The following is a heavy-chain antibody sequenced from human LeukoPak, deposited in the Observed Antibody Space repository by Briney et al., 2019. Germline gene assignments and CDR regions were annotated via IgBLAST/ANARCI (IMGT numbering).Heavy chain of an antibody. J-gene: IGHJ4*02. V-gene: IGHV3-23*01. D-gene: IGHD6-25*01. CDR3: AKDQLRLAFFDY. CDR1: GFTVSSNY. CDR2: ISGSGGST. Sequence: GVSLRLSCAASGFTVSSNYMSWVRQAPGKGLEWVSAISGSGGSTYYADSVKGRFTISRDNSKNTLYLQMNSLRAEDTAVYYCAKDQLRLAFFDYWGQGTLVTVSS.